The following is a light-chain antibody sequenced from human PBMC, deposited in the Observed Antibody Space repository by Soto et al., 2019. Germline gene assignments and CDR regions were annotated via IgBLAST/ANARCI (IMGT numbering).Light chain of an antibody. V-gene: IGLV6-57*01. CDR3: QSYDTTLLV. J-gene: IGLJ2*01. CDR2: EDD. CDR1: SGSIASSY. Sequence: NFMLTQPHSVSASPGKTVTISCTRSSGSIASSYVQWYQLRPGSFPTTVIYEDDQRTAGVPDRFSGSVDTSSNSASLTISGLETEDEADYFCQSYDTTLLVFGGGTQLTVL.